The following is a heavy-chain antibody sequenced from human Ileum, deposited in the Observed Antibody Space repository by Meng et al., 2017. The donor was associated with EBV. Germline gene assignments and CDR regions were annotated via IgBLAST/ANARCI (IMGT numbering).Heavy chain of an antibody. Sequence: QLRAAGLLKPSGPLSLTCAVYGGFFSGYYWSWIRQSPGKGLEWIGEINHSGSTNYNPSLKSRVTISVDTSKNQFSLKLTSVTAADTAVYYCAREARSSGYHPGIGPWGQGTLVTVSS. J-gene: IGHJ5*02. CDR2: INHSGST. D-gene: IGHD3-22*01. V-gene: IGHV4-34*02. CDR1: GGFFSGYY. CDR3: AREARSSGYHPGIGP.